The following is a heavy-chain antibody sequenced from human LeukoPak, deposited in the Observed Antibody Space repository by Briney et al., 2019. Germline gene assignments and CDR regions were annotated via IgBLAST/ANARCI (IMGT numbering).Heavy chain of an antibody. CDR3: ARGQVYFTRYYGMDV. V-gene: IGHV1-2*02. CDR2: IYPNNGAT. CDR1: GYTFSGTGWY. J-gene: IGHJ6*02. Sequence: ASVKVSCKASGYTFSGTGWYLYWLRQAPGQGLECMGWIYPNNGATAYAQKFQGRVTMTRDTSISTAYMELSRLRSADTAVYYCARGQVYFTRYYGMDVWGQGTTVTVSS. D-gene: IGHD3-9*01.